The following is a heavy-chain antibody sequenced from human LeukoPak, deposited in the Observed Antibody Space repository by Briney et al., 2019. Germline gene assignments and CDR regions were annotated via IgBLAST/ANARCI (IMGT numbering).Heavy chain of an antibody. CDR3: ARGAILTGTSL. V-gene: IGHV4-59*01. CDR2: IYYGGSP. CDR1: GGYISSYY. J-gene: IGHJ6*04. Sequence: SETLSLTCTVSGGYISSYYWSWIRQPPGKGLEWIGYIYYGGSPKYNPSLKSRVTISLDTSKSQFSLNLTSVTAADTAMYYCARGAILTGTSLWGKGTTVTISS. D-gene: IGHD3-9*01.